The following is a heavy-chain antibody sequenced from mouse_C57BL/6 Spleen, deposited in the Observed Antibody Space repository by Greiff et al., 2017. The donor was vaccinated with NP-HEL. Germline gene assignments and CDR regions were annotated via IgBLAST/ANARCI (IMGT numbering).Heavy chain of an antibody. CDR1: GFTFSDYY. Sequence: EVKLVESEGGLVQPGSSMKLSCTASGFTFSDYYMAWVRQVPEKGLEWVANINYDGSSTYYLDSLKSRFIISRDNAKNILYLQMSSLKSEDTATYYCARVIPYDYYFDYWGQGTTLTVSS. V-gene: IGHV5-16*01. CDR3: ARVIPYDYYFDY. D-gene: IGHD1-1*01. J-gene: IGHJ2*01. CDR2: INYDGSST.